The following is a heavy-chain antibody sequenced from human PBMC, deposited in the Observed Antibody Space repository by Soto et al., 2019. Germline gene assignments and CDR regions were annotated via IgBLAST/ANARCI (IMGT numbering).Heavy chain of an antibody. Sequence: QVLLVQSGAQVKNPVSSVKVSCKASGGTFISYVYNWVRQAPGQGLEWMGGIIHMFNITNFAQKFQRRITITADESTTTAYMELSSLRSEATAVYYCARWPTVSRPTYGMDVWGQGTTVTVSS. D-gene: IGHD4-4*01. V-gene: IGHV1-69*01. CDR3: ARWPTVSRPTYGMDV. J-gene: IGHJ6*02. CDR1: GGTFISYV. CDR2: IIHMFNIT.